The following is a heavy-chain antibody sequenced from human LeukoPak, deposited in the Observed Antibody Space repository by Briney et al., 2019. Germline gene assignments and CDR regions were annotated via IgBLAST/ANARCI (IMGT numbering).Heavy chain of an antibody. CDR3: ARGGIITSYAFEI. CDR2: INSDGSIT. CDR1: GFTFSSYW. V-gene: IGHV3-74*01. J-gene: IGHJ3*02. D-gene: IGHD1-26*01. Sequence: PGGSLRLSCGASGFTFSSYWMDWVRQVPGKGLVWVSRINSDGSITTYADSVRGRFTISRDNAKNSLYLQMDSLRAEDTAVYYCARGGIITSYAFEIWGQGAMVTVSS.